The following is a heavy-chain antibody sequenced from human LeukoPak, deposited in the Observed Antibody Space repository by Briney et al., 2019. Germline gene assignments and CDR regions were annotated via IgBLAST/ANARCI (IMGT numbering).Heavy chain of an antibody. CDR2: ISGSGGST. CDR3: AKDAPVNIVVVPAANS. J-gene: IGHJ4*02. CDR1: GFTFSSYA. V-gene: IGHV3-23*01. Sequence: PGGSLRLSCTASGFTFSSYAMSWVRQAPGKGLEWVSAISGSGGSTYYADSVKGRFTIPRDNSKNTLYLQMNSLRAEDTAVYYCAKDAPVNIVVVPAANSWGQGTLVTVSS. D-gene: IGHD2-2*01.